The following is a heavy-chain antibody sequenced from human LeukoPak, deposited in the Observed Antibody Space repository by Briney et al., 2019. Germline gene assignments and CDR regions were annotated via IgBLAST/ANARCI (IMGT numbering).Heavy chain of an antibody. V-gene: IGHV1-18*01. CDR3: AGDVPGTTPFDS. Sequence: ASVKVSCKASGYSFTSNGISWVRQAPGQGLEWMGWISANNGDTNYVQKFRGRVTMTTDTSTRTAYMELRSLRSDDTAVYYCAGDVPGTTPFDSWGQGTLVTVSS. J-gene: IGHJ4*02. CDR1: GYSFTSNG. CDR2: ISANNGDT. D-gene: IGHD1-7*01.